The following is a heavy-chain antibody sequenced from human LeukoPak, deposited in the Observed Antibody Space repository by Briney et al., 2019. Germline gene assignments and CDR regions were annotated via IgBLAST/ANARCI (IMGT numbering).Heavy chain of an antibody. J-gene: IGHJ4*02. D-gene: IGHD6-13*01. CDR3: ARGLRYGTVPYFDY. CDR1: GFTFSSYG. V-gene: IGHV3-33*01. Sequence: GRSLRLSCAASGFTFSSYGMHWVRQAPGKGLEWVAVIWYDGSNKYYADSVKGRFTISRDNSKNTLYLQENSQRGEDRAVYYCARGLRYGTVPYFDYWGQGTLVTVSS. CDR2: IWYDGSNK.